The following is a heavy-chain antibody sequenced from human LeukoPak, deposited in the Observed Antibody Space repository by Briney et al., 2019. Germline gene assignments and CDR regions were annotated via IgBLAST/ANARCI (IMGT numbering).Heavy chain of an antibody. D-gene: IGHD2-2*01. CDR3: AKAPRDIVVVPAATGVD. V-gene: IGHV3-30*04. CDR2: ISYDGGNK. CDR1: GFTFSSYA. J-gene: IGHJ4*02. Sequence: GGSLRLSCAASGFTFSSYAMYWVCQAPGKGLEWVAIISYDGGNKYYADSVKGRFTISRDNSKNTLHLQMNSLRAEDTAVYYCAKAPRDIVVVPAATGVDWGQGTLVTVSS.